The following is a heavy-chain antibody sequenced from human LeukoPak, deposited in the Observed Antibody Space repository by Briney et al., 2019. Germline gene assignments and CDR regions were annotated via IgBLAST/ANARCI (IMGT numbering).Heavy chain of an antibody. CDR3: ARHGIDHYYGSGSYYYYYYYMDA. V-gene: IGHV5-51*01. J-gene: IGHJ6*03. CDR1: GYSFTSYW. D-gene: IGHD3-10*01. Sequence: GESLKISCKGSGYSFTSYWIGWVRQMPGKGLEWMGIIYPGDSDTRYSPSFQGQVTISADKSISTAYLQWSSLKASDTAMYYCARHGIDHYYGSGSYYYYYYYMDAWGKGTTVTVSS. CDR2: IYPGDSDT.